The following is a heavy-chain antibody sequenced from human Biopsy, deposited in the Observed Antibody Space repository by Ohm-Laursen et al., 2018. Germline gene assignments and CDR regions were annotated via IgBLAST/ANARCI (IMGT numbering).Heavy chain of an antibody. CDR3: ARAYYYGAGSFYSPWMEV. J-gene: IGHJ6*02. CDR1: GASVHTIDFY. Sequence: TLSFTCTVPGASVHTIDFYWAWIRQPPGKGLEWIGYIFYSGTTKYNPSLQRRVRLSLDTANNQFSLTLRSVSAADTATYYCARAYYYGAGSFYSPWMEVWGQGTTVSVS. V-gene: IGHV4-61*08. D-gene: IGHD3-10*01. CDR2: IFYSGTT.